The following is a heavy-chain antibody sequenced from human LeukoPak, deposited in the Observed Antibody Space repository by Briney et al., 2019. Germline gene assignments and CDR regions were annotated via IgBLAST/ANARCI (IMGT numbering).Heavy chain of an antibody. J-gene: IGHJ1*01. V-gene: IGHV1-2*06. CDR2: INPNSGGT. CDR3: AREGGIVGALFQH. D-gene: IGHD1-26*01. Sequence: ASVKVSCKASGYTFTGYYMHWVRQAPGQGLEWMERINPNSGGTNYAQKFQGRVTMTRDTSISTAYMELSRLRSDDTAVYYCAREGGIVGALFQHWGQGTLVTVSS. CDR1: GYTFTGYY.